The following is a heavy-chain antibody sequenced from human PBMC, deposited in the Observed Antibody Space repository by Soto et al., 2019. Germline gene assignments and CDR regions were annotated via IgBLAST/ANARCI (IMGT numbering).Heavy chain of an antibody. CDR3: VRVVAIPGYPDN. CDR1: GGTFSSYA. V-gene: IGHV1-69*12. Sequence: QVQLVQSGAEVRQTASSVKVSCKTSGGTFSSYAIRWVRQAPGQGLEWMGGIVPIVDTSTYAQKFQGRVTITADESTSTVYMELSSLRSDDTAVYYCVRVVAIPGYPDNWGQGTLVTVSS. D-gene: IGHD5-12*01. J-gene: IGHJ4*02. CDR2: IVPIVDTS.